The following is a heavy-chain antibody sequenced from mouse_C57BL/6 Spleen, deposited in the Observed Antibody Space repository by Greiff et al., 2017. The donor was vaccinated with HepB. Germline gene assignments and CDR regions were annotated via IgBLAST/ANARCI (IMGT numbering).Heavy chain of an antibody. Sequence: VMLQQSGPGLVQPSQSLSITCTVSGFSLTSYGVHWVRQSPGKGLEWLGVIWRGGSTDYNAAFMSRLSITKDNSKSQVFFKMNSLQADDTAIYYCAKGDYDYDGGGAMDYWGQGTSVTVSS. CDR1: GFSLTSYG. CDR3: AKGDYDYDGGGAMDY. D-gene: IGHD2-4*01. V-gene: IGHV2-5*01. J-gene: IGHJ4*01. CDR2: IWRGGST.